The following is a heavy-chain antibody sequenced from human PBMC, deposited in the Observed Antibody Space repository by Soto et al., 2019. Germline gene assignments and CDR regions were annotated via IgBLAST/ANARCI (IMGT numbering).Heavy chain of an antibody. V-gene: IGHV1-69*06. D-gene: IGHD5-18*01. J-gene: IGHJ2*01. CDR2: IIPIFGTA. Sequence: QVQLVQSGAEVKKPGSSVKVSCKASGGTFSSYAISWVRQAPGQGLEWMGGIIPIFGTANYAQKFQGRVTITADKSTSTAYMELSSLRSEDTAVYYCARGPRWIQLCTDWYFDLWGRGTLVTVSS. CDR3: ARGPRWIQLCTDWYFDL. CDR1: GGTFSSYA.